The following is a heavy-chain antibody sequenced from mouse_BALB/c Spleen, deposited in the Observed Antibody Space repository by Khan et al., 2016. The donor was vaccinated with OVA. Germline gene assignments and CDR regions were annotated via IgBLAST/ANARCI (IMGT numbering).Heavy chain of an antibody. CDR3: VRGYYGDPFAY. CDR1: GFTFSDYY. CDR2: ISDGGSYT. Sequence: EVELVESGGGLVKPGGSLTLSCAASGFTFSDYYMYWVRQTPEKRLEWVATISDGGSYTYYPDSMKGRFTISREDAENNLVLQMSSRMTHDTAVYYCVRGYYGDPFAYWGQGTLVTVSA. J-gene: IGHJ3*01. V-gene: IGHV5-4*02. D-gene: IGHD2-13*01.